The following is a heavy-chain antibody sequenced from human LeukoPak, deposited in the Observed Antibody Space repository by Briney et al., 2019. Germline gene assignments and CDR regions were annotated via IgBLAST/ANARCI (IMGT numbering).Heavy chain of an antibody. CDR2: INPGNGDT. CDR1: GYIFTNYA. CDR3: SRDRWHCVVNCDSVYYYSLDV. V-gene: IGHV1-3*01. D-gene: IGHD4/OR15-4a*01. Sequence: GASMKISCKASGYIFTNYAVQWVRQAPGQSLEWLGWINPGNGDTRYSQRFQGRVTMSIDTSATTAYMELDSLTAEDTAIYYCSRDRWHCVVNCDSVYYYSLDVWGQGTTVTVSS. J-gene: IGHJ6*02.